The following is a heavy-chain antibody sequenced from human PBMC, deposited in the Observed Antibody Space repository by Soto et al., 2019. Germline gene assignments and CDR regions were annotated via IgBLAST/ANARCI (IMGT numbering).Heavy chain of an antibody. CDR3: ARTGWLRMFDP. CDR1: DYTFSSYG. CDR2: MNGNNGYT. V-gene: IGHV1-18*04. Sequence: ASVKVSCKASDYTFSSYGITWVRQAPGQGLEWMGWMNGNNGYTMYARKFQGRVTMTTDTSTTTVYMELSSLRSEDTAVYYCARTGWLRMFDPWGQGTLVTVSS. J-gene: IGHJ5*02. D-gene: IGHD5-12*01.